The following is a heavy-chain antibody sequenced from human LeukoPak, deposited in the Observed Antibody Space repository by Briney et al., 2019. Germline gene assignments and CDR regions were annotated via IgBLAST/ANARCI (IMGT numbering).Heavy chain of an antibody. J-gene: IGHJ6*02. D-gene: IGHD4-17*01. CDR2: IYYSGST. Sequence: SETLSLTCTVSGGSISSYYWSWIRQPPGKGLEWIGYIYYSGSTNYNPSLKSRVTISVDTSKNQFSLKLSSVTAADTAVYYCARDRTTVTTYYYYGMDVWGQGTTVTVSS. CDR3: ARDRTTVTTYYYYGMDV. V-gene: IGHV4-59*01. CDR1: GGSISSYY.